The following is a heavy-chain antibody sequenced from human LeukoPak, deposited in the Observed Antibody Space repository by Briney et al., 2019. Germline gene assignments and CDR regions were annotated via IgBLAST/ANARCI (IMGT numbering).Heavy chain of an antibody. CDR2: IIPSGGST. CDR1: RYTFTTFP. D-gene: IGHD3-22*01. J-gene: IGHJ4*02. Sequence: TLKLSRTPSRYTFTTFPMHWGPPHPVLRHEWKGRIIPSGGSTSYAQKLQGRVTMTSDTSTSTAYMELSSLKSEDTAVYYCARDGGDGSGYYYYDYWGQGTLVTVSS. V-gene: IGHV1-46*04. CDR3: ARDGGDGSGYYYYDY.